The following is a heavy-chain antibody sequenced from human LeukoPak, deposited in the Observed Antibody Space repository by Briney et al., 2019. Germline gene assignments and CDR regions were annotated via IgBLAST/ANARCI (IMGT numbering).Heavy chain of an antibody. D-gene: IGHD6-19*01. Sequence: PSETLSLTCTVSGGSISSGDSYWNWVRQPPGKGLEWIAYIYSSGSTYYNPSLKSRVTISVDTSKNQFSLKLSSVTAADTAVYYCARGSYSSGWYEVHFQHWGQGTLVTVSS. V-gene: IGHV4-30-4*01. CDR3: ARGSYSSGWYEVHFQH. J-gene: IGHJ1*01. CDR1: GGSISSGDSY. CDR2: IYSSGST.